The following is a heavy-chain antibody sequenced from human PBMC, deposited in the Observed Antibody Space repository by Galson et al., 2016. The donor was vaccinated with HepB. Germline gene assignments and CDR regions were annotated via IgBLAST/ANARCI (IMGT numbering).Heavy chain of an antibody. V-gene: IGHV4-4*02. CDR1: GGSISRNNW. CDR2: IFHSGST. Sequence: ETLSLTCAVSGGSISRNNWWSWVRQPPGKRLEWIGEIFHSGSTNYNPSLKSRVTMSVDKSKNHVSLQLISVTAADTAMYYCARERKYSSGFDSGWFDPWGQGTLVTVSS. CDR3: ARERKYSSGFDSGWFDP. D-gene: IGHD3-3*01. J-gene: IGHJ5*02.